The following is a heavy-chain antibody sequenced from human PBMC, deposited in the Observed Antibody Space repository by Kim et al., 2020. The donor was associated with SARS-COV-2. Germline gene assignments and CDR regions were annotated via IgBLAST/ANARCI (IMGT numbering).Heavy chain of an antibody. V-gene: IGHV4-59*13. D-gene: IGHD5-12*01. J-gene: IGHJ6*02. Sequence: SETLSLTCTVSGGSISSYYWSWIRQPPGKGLEWIGYIYYSGSTNYNPSLKSRVTISVDTSKNQFSLKLSSVTAADTAVYYCARGHSGYEFKYYYYYYGMDVWGQGTTVTVSS. CDR3: ARGHSGYEFKYYYYYYGMDV. CDR2: IYYSGST. CDR1: GGSISSYY.